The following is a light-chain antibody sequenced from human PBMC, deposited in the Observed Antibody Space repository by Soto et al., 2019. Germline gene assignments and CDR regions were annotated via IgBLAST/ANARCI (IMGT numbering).Light chain of an antibody. CDR1: QSTTSNF. Sequence: EIVLTQSPGTLSLSPGERATLSCRASQSTTSNFLAWYQQKPGQAPRLLIYGASTRAAGVPDRFSGSGSGTDFTLTITRLEPEDFAVYYCQQYGRSPLMYTFGQGTKLGV. CDR3: QQYGRSPLMYT. V-gene: IGKV3-20*01. CDR2: GAS. J-gene: IGKJ2*01.